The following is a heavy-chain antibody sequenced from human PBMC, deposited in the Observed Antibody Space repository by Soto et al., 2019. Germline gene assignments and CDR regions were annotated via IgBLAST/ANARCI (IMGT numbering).Heavy chain of an antibody. Sequence: QLQLQESGPGLVKPSETLSLTCTVSGVSISSSSYYWGWIRQPPGKGLEWIGSMYYSGSTYYNLSLKSRVPISVDTSKNQFSLRLRFVTAADTAVYYCARRDQNWFDPWGQGTLVTVSS. CDR2: MYYSGST. V-gene: IGHV4-39*01. J-gene: IGHJ5*02. CDR3: ARRDQNWFDP. CDR1: GVSISSSSYY.